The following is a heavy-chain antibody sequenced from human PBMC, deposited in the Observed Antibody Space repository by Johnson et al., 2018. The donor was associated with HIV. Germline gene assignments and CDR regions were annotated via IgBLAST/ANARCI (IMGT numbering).Heavy chain of an antibody. V-gene: IGHV3-30*03. D-gene: IGHD3-22*01. CDR2: ISYDGNNK. Sequence: QVQLVESGGGLVQPGGSLRLSCAASGFTFSSYDMHWVRQAPGKGLEWVADISYDGNNKHYADSVKGRFNVSRDNSKRSVFLQMNSLRTEDTAVYSCARASPNDYDSSGYPTLHDAFDVWGQGTMVTVSS. CDR3: ARASPNDYDSSGYPTLHDAFDV. CDR1: GFTFSSYD. J-gene: IGHJ3*01.